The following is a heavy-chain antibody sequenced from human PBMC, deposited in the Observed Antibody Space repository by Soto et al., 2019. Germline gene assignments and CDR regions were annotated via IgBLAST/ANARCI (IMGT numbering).Heavy chain of an antibody. D-gene: IGHD3-10*01. CDR3: ARGGRAYYGSGSYYTGYYYYGMDV. J-gene: IGHJ6*02. V-gene: IGHV4-34*01. Sequence: SETLSLTCAVYGGSFSGYYWSWIRQPPGKGLEWIGEINHSGSTNYNPSLKSRVTISVDTSKNQFSLKLSSVTAADTAVYYCARGGRAYYGSGSYYTGYYYYGMDVWGQGTTVTVSS. CDR2: INHSGST. CDR1: GGSFSGYY.